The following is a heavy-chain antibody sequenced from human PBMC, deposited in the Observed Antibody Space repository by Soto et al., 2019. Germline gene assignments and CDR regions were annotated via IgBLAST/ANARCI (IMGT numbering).Heavy chain of an antibody. D-gene: IGHD3-3*01. CDR3: ARDGDPQSAFWSGPLGGGRFDP. CDR2: IVPMFGTA. CDR1: GGTFGNSA. V-gene: IGHV1-69*12. J-gene: IGHJ5*02. Sequence: QVQLVQSGAEVRKPGSSVNVSCKTSGGTFGNSAVTWVRQAPGQGLEWLGGIVPMFGTANYAQKFQGRVTITAAEXTXXAYMELNSLKTDDTAVYYCARDGDPQSAFWSGPLGGGRFDPWGQGTLVTVSS.